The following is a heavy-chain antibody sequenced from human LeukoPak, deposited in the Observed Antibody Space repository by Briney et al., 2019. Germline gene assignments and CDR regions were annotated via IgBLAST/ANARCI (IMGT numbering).Heavy chain of an antibody. V-gene: IGHV3-74*01. CDR1: GFTFSSYW. CDR3: SVALSGTRNALDI. D-gene: IGHD1-20*01. CDR2: INNDGRTT. J-gene: IGHJ3*02. Sequence: PGGSLRLSCAASGFTFSSYWMHWVRQVPGKGLVWVSRINNDGRTTNYADSVKGRFTISRDIAKNTLYLQMNSLGAGDTAVYYCSVALSGTRNALDIWGQGTMVTVSS.